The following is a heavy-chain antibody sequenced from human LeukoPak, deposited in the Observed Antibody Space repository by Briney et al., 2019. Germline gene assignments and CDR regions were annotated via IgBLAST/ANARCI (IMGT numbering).Heavy chain of an antibody. V-gene: IGHV4-59*01. CDR3: ARDRELGS. J-gene: IGHJ5*02. Sequence: SETLSLTCIVSGGSISIYYWNWIRQPPGKGLEWIGYIYNSGSTNYNPSLKRRVPISADTSKNQFSLKLTSVTAADTAVYYCARDRELGSWGQGILVTVSS. CDR2: IYNSGST. D-gene: IGHD3-16*01. CDR1: GGSISIYY.